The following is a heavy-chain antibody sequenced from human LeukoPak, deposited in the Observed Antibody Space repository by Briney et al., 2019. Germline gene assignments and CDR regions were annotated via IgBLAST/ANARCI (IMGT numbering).Heavy chain of an antibody. CDR2: IRSYSSYI. Sequence: GGSLRLSCAASGFTFDTYNFNWVRQAPGKGLEWVATIRSYSSYIHYGDSVKGRFTISRDDAEKSVHLQMNSLRAEDTAVYYCARVEAEYYYGSGSLRTLYYYYYYMDVWGKGTTVTISS. J-gene: IGHJ6*03. CDR1: GFTFDTYN. V-gene: IGHV3-21*04. CDR3: ARVEAEYYYGSGSLRTLYYYYYYMDV. D-gene: IGHD3-10*01.